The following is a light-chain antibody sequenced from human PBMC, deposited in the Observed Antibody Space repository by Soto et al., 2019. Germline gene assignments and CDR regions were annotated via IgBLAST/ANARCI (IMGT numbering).Light chain of an antibody. CDR2: STN. CDR3: VLYMGSGFWV. J-gene: IGLJ3*02. V-gene: IGLV8-61*01. CDR1: SDSVSTSYY. Sequence: QAVVTQEPSFSVSPGGTVTLTCGLTSDSVSTSYYASWYQQTPGQTPRMLIYSTNTRSSGVPVRFSGSILGNKAALTITGAQADDESDYYCVLYMGSGFWVFGGGTKVTVL.